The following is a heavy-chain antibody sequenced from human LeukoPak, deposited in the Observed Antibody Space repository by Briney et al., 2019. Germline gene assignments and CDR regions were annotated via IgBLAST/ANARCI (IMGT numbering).Heavy chain of an antibody. V-gene: IGHV3-74*01. D-gene: IGHD2/OR15-2a*01. Sequence: QPGGSLRLSCEASGFAFRSHWMHWVRQAPGKGLVWVSRINADGDSTTYAESVKGRFSISRDNARNTLFLQMDSLEVEDTAVYYCARGPQSANFYAGDRWGQGTLVSVSS. CDR2: INADGDST. CDR1: GFAFRSHW. CDR3: ARGPQSANFYAGDR. J-gene: IGHJ5*02.